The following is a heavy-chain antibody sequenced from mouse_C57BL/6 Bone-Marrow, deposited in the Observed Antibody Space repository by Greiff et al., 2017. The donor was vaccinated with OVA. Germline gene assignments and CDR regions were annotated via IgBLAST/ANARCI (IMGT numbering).Heavy chain of an antibody. D-gene: IGHD2-3*01. CDR1: EYEFPSHD. V-gene: IGHV5-2*01. J-gene: IGHJ3*01. CDR3: ADDGYYLAWFAY. CDR2: INSDGGST. Sequence: EVMLVESGGGLVQPGESLKLSCESNEYEFPSHDMSWVRKTPEKRLELVAAINSDGGSTYYPDTMERRFIISRDNTKKTLYLQMSSLRSEDTALYYCADDGYYLAWFAYWGQGTLVTVSA.